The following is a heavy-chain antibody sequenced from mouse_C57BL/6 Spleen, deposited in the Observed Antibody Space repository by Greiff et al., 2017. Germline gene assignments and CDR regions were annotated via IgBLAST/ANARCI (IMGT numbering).Heavy chain of an antibody. CDR2: ISPSSGYT. V-gene: IGHV1-4*01. D-gene: IGHD2-4*01. CDR1: GFTFTSYT. J-gene: IGHJ2*01. Sequence: VQLLQSGADLARPGASLKISCTASGFTFTSYTMHWVHQTPGQGLEWVGYISPSSGYTKHKQKVKDKARLTVNKSTSTTYMQLSRQTSEDAAVDCYARWGYYYDESYFDYWGQGTTLTVSS. CDR3: ARWGYYYDESYFDY.